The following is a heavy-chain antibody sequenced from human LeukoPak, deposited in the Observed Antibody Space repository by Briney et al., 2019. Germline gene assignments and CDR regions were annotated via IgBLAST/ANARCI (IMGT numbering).Heavy chain of an antibody. CDR3: ARDAEGIWVDY. CDR1: GFTFSSYA. D-gene: IGHD3-16*01. CDR2: ISYDGSNK. V-gene: IGHV3-30-3*01. J-gene: IGHJ4*02. Sequence: GGSLRLSCAASGFTFSSYAMHWVRQAPGKGLEWVAVISYDGSNKYYADSVKGRFTISRDNAKNSLYLQMNSLRAEDTAVYYCARDAEGIWVDYWGQGTLVTVSS.